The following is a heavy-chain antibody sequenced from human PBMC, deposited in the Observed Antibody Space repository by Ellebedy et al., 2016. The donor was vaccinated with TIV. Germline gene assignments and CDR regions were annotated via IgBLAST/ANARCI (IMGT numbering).Heavy chain of an antibody. D-gene: IGHD6-19*01. CDR2: INNSGGRT. CDR3: AKDSTVAGTNNWFDP. CDR1: GFTFSNNA. Sequence: GESLKISCVASGFTFSNNAMSWARQAPGKGLEWVSTINNSGGRTYYADSVKGRFTISRDNSKHTLYLQMNSLRADDTAVYYCAKDSTVAGTNNWFDPWGQGTLVTVSS. J-gene: IGHJ5*02. V-gene: IGHV3-23*01.